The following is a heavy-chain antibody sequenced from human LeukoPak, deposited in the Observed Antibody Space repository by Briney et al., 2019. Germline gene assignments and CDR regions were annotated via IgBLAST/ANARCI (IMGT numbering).Heavy chain of an antibody. CDR3: ARQGSGGRSFDV. J-gene: IGHJ3*01. CDR2: IYNSGNT. V-gene: IGHV4-59*08. Sequence: PSETLSLTCTVSGGAITTYYWTWIRKPPGKGLEWIGYIYNSGNTNYNPSLKSRVTISIDTSRNQVSLRLSSVTPADTAAYYCARQGSGGRSFDVWGQGTMVTVSS. D-gene: IGHD1-26*01. CDR1: GGAITTYY.